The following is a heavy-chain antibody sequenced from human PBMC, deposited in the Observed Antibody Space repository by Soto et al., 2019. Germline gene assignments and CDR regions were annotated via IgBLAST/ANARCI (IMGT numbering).Heavy chain of an antibody. CDR2: ISSRSYTI. J-gene: IGHJ6*02. CDR1: GLSFSTYS. V-gene: IGHV3-48*02. CDR3: ARGGSSSDNGMDV. Sequence: EVQLGESGGGLVQPGGSLRLSCAASGLSFSTYSMNWVRQAPGKGLEWVSYISSRSYTIYYVDSVKGRFTISRDNAKNSLYLQMNSLRDEDTAVYYCARGGSSSDNGMDVWGQGTTVTVSS. D-gene: IGHD6-6*01.